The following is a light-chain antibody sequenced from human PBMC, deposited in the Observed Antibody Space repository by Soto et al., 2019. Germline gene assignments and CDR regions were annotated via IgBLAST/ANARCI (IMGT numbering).Light chain of an antibody. CDR3: YSAADNNLV. Sequence: SYELTQPSSVSLSPGQTAMITCSGNVLAKKYARWFQQKPGQAPVVVIYKDTERPSGIPERFSGSSSGTTVTLTISGAQFEDEADYYCYSAADNNLVFGGGTKLTVL. CDR1: VLAKKY. V-gene: IGLV3-27*01. J-gene: IGLJ3*02. CDR2: KDT.